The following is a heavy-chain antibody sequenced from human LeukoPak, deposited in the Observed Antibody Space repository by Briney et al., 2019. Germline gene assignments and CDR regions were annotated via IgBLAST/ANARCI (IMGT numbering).Heavy chain of an antibody. CDR2: IYYSGST. CDR3: VAGTAMVMDWFDP. Sequence: SETLSLTCTVSGGSISSSSYYWGWIRQPPGKGLEWIGSIYYSGSTYYNPSLKSRVTISVDTSKNQFSLKLSSVTAADTAVYYCVAGTAMVMDWFDPWGQETLVTVSS. D-gene: IGHD5-18*01. V-gene: IGHV4-39*01. J-gene: IGHJ5*02. CDR1: GGSISSSSYY.